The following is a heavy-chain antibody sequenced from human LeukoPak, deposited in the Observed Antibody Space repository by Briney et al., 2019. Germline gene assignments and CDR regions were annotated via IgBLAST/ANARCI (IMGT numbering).Heavy chain of an antibody. Sequence: SVKVSCKASGGTFSSYAISWVRQAPGQGLEWMGGIIPIFGTANYAQKFQGRVTITADESTSTAYMELSSLRSEDTAVYYCARDGVDYYDSSGYYYYYYYMDVWGKGTTVTISS. V-gene: IGHV1-69*13. CDR3: ARDGVDYYDSSGYYYYYYYMDV. D-gene: IGHD3-22*01. CDR1: GGTFSSYA. CDR2: IIPIFGTA. J-gene: IGHJ6*03.